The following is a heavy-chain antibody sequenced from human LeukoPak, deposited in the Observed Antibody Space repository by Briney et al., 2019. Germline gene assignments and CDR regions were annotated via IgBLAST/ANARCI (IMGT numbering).Heavy chain of an antibody. CDR3: ARDQLWWGASDI. V-gene: IGHV4-4*07. D-gene: IGHD2-21*01. J-gene: IGHJ3*02. CDR2: IYTSGST. CDR1: GGSISSYY. Sequence: PSETLSLTXTVSGGSISSYYWSWIRQSAGKGLEWIGRIYTSGSTNYNPSLKSRVIMSVDTSKNQFSLKLSSVTAADTAVYYCARDQLWWGASDIWGQGTMVTVSS.